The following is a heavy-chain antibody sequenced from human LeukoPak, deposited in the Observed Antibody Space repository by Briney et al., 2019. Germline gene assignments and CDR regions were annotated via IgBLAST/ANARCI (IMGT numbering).Heavy chain of an antibody. CDR3: ATYPPGDYGGYREDY. CDR2: FDPEDGET. D-gene: IGHD4-17*01. CDR1: GYTLTELS. J-gene: IGHJ4*02. V-gene: IGHV1-24*01. Sequence: AASVKVSCKVSGYTLTELSMHWVRQAPGKGLEWMGGFDPEDGETIYAQKFQGRVTMTEDTSTDTAYMELSSLRSEDTAVYYCATYPPGDYGGYREDYWGQGTLVTVSS.